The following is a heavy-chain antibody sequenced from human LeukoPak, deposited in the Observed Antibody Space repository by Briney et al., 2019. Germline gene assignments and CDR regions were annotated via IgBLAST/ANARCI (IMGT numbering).Heavy chain of an antibody. CDR2: IYYSGST. Sequence: SETLSLTCTVSGGSISSSSYYWGWIRQPPGKGLEWIGSIYYSGSTYYNPSLTRRATIAVDTSTNQFSLKLSSVTAADTAVYYCARGPYSGSYRGAFDIWGQGTMVTASS. V-gene: IGHV4-39*01. J-gene: IGHJ3*02. CDR1: GGSISSSSYY. D-gene: IGHD1-26*01. CDR3: ARGPYSGSYRGAFDI.